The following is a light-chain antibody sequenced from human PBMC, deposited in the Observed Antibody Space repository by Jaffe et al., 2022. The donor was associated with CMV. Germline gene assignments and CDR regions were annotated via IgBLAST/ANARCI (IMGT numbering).Light chain of an antibody. CDR3: AAWDDSLSGPV. J-gene: IGLJ3*02. V-gene: IGLV1-47*01. CDR1: SSNIGSNY. CDR2: RNN. Sequence: QSVLTQPPSASGTPGQRVTISCSGSSSNIGSNYVFWYQQLPGTAPKLLISRNNQRPSGVPDRFSGSKSGTSASLVISGLRSEDETDYYCAAWDDSLSGPVFGGGTKLTVL.